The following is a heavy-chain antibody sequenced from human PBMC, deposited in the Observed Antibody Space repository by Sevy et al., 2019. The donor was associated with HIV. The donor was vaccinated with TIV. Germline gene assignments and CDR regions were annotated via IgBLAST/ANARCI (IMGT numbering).Heavy chain of an antibody. CDR1: GFSFSSYW. Sequence: GGSLRLSCAASGFSFSSYWMHWVCQAPGKGLVWVSRINSDGSSTSYADSVKGRFTISRDNAKNTLYLQMNSLRAEDTAVYYCARDQGSGWSGPFARGWFDPWGQGTLVTVSS. CDR2: INSDGSST. CDR3: ARDQGSGWSGPFARGWFDP. V-gene: IGHV3-74*01. D-gene: IGHD6-19*01. J-gene: IGHJ5*02.